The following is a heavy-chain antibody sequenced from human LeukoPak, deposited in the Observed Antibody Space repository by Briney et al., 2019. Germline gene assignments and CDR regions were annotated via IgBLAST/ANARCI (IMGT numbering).Heavy chain of an antibody. CDR1: GFIFGTYS. CDR2: IWYDGSNE. V-gene: IGHV3-33*01. D-gene: IGHD2-8*01. J-gene: IGHJ4*02. CDR3: AREMAV. Sequence: GGSLRLSCAASGFIFGTYSMHWARQAPGKGLEWVAVIWYDGSNEDYVDSVKGRFTISRDNSKNTLYLQMNSLRAEDTAVYYCAREMAVWGQGALVTVSS.